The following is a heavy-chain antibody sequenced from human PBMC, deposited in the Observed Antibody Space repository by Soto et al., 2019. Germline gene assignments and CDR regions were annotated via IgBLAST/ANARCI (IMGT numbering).Heavy chain of an antibody. CDR3: ARGRYCLTGRCFPNWFDS. CDR2: IYKSTTT. D-gene: IGHD2-15*01. J-gene: IGHJ5*01. Sequence: PSETLSLACSFSGDSVSTVDYFLAWIRQPPGHSMEYIGYIYKSTTTYYNPSFESRVAISLDTSKSQFSLTVTSVTAADTAVYFCARGRYCLTGRCFPNWFDSWGQGTLVTVSS. V-gene: IGHV4-30-4*01. CDR1: GDSVSTVDYF.